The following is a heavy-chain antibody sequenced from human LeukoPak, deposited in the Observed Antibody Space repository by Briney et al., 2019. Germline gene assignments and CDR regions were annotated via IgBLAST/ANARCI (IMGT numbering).Heavy chain of an antibody. D-gene: IGHD1-14*01. V-gene: IGHV1-69*06. CDR1: GDTFSSYA. CDR2: IIPIFGTA. CDR3: ARVRAAGRTRDAFDI. Sequence: ASVKVSCKASGDTFSSYAISWVRQAPGRGLEWMGGIIPIFGTANYAQKFQGRVTITSDKSTSTAYMELSSLRSEETAVYYCARVRAAGRTRDAFDIWGQGTMVTVSS. J-gene: IGHJ3*02.